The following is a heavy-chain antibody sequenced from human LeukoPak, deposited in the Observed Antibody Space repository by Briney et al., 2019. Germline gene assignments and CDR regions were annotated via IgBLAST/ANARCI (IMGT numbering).Heavy chain of an antibody. D-gene: IGHD3-16*01. Sequence: SETLSLTCTVSGGSISGYYWTWIRQPPGKGLEWIGQIYYNGKAAYNPSLESRITISVDTSKNEISLKLNSVTAADTAIYYCAKFGADYDMYVWGQGITVAVSS. CDR3: AKFGADYDMYV. J-gene: IGHJ6*02. CDR2: IYYNGKA. CDR1: GGSISGYY. V-gene: IGHV4-59*01.